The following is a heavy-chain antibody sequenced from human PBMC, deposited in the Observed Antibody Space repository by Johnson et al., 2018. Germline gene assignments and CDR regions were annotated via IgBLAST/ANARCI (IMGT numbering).Heavy chain of an antibody. V-gene: IGHV3-13*01. CDR1: GFTFSSYD. Sequence: VQLVQSGGGLVQPGGSLRLSCAASGFTFSSYDMHWVRQATGKGLEWVSAIGTAGDTYYPGSVKGRFTISRENAKNSLYRQRHSLRAGDTAVYYCAREDYAAVDIWGQGTIVTVSS. D-gene: IGHD4-17*01. J-gene: IGHJ3*02. CDR3: AREDYAAVDI. CDR2: IGTAGDT.